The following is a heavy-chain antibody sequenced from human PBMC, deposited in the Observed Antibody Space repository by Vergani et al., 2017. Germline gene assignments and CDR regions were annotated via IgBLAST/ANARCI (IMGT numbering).Heavy chain of an antibody. CDR1: GFTFDDYA. D-gene: IGHD3-10*01. CDR3: AKDGYYGSGYMDV. V-gene: IGHV3-9*01. Sequence: EVQLVESGGGLVQPGRSLRLSCAASGFTFDDYAMHWVRQAPGKGPEWVSGISWNSGSIGYADSVKGRFTISRDNAKNSLYLQMNSLRAEDTALYYCAKDGYYGSGYMDVWGKGTTVTVSS. J-gene: IGHJ6*03. CDR2: ISWNSGSI.